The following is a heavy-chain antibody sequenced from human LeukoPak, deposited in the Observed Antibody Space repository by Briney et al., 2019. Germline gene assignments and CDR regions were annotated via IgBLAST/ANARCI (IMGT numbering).Heavy chain of an antibody. CDR3: ARDLGQYCGGDCYGDYFDY. CDR2: ISYDGSNK. J-gene: IGHJ4*02. V-gene: IGHV3-30-3*01. D-gene: IGHD2-21*02. Sequence: GGSPRLSCAPSGFTFSSYAMHWVRQAPGKGLEWVAVISYDGSNKYYADSVKGRFTISRDNSKNTLYLQMNSLRAEDTAVYYCARDLGQYCGGDCYGDYFDYWGQGALVTVSS. CDR1: GFTFSSYA.